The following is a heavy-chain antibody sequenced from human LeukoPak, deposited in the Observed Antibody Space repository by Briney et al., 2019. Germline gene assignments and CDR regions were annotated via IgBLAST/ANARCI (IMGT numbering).Heavy chain of an antibody. CDR2: IYSGGST. J-gene: IGHJ3*02. V-gene: IGHV3-66*01. CDR3: ARGPGGYYDSSGYYGAFDI. CDR1: GFTVSSNY. D-gene: IGHD3-22*01. Sequence: GGSLRLSCAASGFTVSSNYMSWVRQAPGKGLEWVSVIYSGGSTYYADSVKGRFTISRDNSKNTLYLQMNSLRAEDTAVYYCARGPGGYYDSSGYYGAFDIWAKGQWSPSLQ.